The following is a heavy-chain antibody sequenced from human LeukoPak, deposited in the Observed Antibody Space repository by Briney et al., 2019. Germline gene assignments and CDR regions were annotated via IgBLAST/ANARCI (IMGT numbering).Heavy chain of an antibody. D-gene: IGHD3-22*01. Sequence: GGSLRLSCAASGFTFSSYAMHWVRQAPGKGLEWVAVISYDGSNKYYADSVKGRFTISRDNSKNTLYLQMNSLRAEDTAVFYCAKDNYYDSSAFIDYWGQGTLVTVSS. J-gene: IGHJ4*02. CDR3: AKDNYYDSSAFIDY. CDR2: ISYDGSNK. CDR1: GFTFSSYA. V-gene: IGHV3-30*04.